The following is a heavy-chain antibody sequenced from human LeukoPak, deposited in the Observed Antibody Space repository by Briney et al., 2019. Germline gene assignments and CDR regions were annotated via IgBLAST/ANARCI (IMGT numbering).Heavy chain of an antibody. CDR1: GFTFSSYA. D-gene: IGHD3-22*01. V-gene: IGHV3-23*01. Sequence: PGGSLRLSCAASGFTFSSYAMSWVRQAPGKGLEWVSAISGGGGSTYYADSVKGRFTISRDNSKNTLYLQMNSLRAEDTAVYYCAKDRHDDSSGYYGPFDYWGQGTLVTVSS. CDR3: AKDRHDDSSGYYGPFDY. J-gene: IGHJ4*02. CDR2: ISGGGGST.